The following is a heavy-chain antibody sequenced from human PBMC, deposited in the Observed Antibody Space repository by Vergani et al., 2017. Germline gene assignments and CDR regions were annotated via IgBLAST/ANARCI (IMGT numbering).Heavy chain of an antibody. J-gene: IGHJ6*02. CDR3: ARDQGNFGYKGLDV. V-gene: IGHV3-66*02. Sequence: EVQLVESGGGLVQPGGSLRLSCAASGFTVNSNYMSWVRQAPGKGLEWVSVIYSGESTYYADSVQGRFTISRDNSKNTLYLQMNSLRAEDTAVYYCARDQGNFGYKGLDVWGQGTTVTVSS. CDR1: GFTVNSNY. CDR2: IYSGEST. D-gene: IGHD2-2*02.